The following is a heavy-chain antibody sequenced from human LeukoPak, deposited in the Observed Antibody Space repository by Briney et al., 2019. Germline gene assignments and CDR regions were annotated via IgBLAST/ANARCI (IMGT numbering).Heavy chain of an antibody. CDR1: GFTFSSYA. Sequence: GGSLRLSCAASGFTFSSYAMLWVRQAPGKGLEWVAVISYDGSNKYYADSVKGRFTISRDNSKNTLYLQMNSLRAEDTAVYYCARELWELPIDYWGQGTLVTVSS. J-gene: IGHJ4*02. CDR3: ARELWELPIDY. V-gene: IGHV3-30*04. CDR2: ISYDGSNK. D-gene: IGHD1-26*01.